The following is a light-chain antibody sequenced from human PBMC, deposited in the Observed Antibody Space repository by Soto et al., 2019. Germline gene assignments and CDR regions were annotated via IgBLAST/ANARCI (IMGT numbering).Light chain of an antibody. CDR2: AAS. CDR3: QQYNTYSSRT. CDR1: QSISSY. Sequence: DIQMTQSPSSLSASVGDRVTITCRASQSISSYLNWYQQKPGKAPKLLIYAASSLQSGVPSRFSGSGSGTEFTLTISSLQPDDFATYYCQQYNTYSSRTFGGGTKVDIK. V-gene: IGKV1-39*01. J-gene: IGKJ4*01.